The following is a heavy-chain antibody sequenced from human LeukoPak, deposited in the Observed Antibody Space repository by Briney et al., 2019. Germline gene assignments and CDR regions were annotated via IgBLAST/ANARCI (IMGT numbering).Heavy chain of an antibody. J-gene: IGHJ2*01. D-gene: IGHD3-10*01. CDR1: GDSISSGYY. CDR3: ARNSTSWSFDL. Sequence: SETLSLTCDVSGDSISSGYYWGWIRQPPGKGLEWIGTIYHSGSTYYNPSLKGRVTISADTSKNQFSLTLSSVTAADTAVYYCARNSTSWSFDLWGRGTLVTVSS. V-gene: IGHV4-38-2*01. CDR2: IYHSGST.